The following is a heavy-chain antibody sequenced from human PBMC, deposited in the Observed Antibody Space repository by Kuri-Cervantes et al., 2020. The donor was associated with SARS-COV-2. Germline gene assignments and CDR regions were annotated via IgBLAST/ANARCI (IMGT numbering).Heavy chain of an antibody. J-gene: IGHJ6*03. CDR3: ARYVRAPSQNNYYMDV. Sequence: GESLKISCAASGFTFRTYAMSWVRQAPGKGLEWVSTISGSGGSIDYAVSVKGRFTISRDNAEKSVYLQMNSLRAEDTAVYYCARYVRAPSQNNYYMDVWGKGTTVTVSS. CDR2: ISGSGGSI. CDR1: GFTFRTYA. D-gene: IGHD1/OR15-1a*01. V-gene: IGHV3-23*01.